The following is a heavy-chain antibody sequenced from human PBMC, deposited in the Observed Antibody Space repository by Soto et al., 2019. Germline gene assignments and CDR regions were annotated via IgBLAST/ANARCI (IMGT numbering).Heavy chain of an antibody. CDR2: IYYSGST. CDR3: ARTDCSGGSCYLDY. D-gene: IGHD2-15*01. J-gene: IGHJ4*02. CDR1: GGSISSGGYY. Sequence: QVQLQESGPGLVKPSQTLSLTCTVSGGSISSGGYYWSWIRQHPGKGLEWIGYIYYSGSTYYNPSLKSRVIISVDTSKNQFSLKLSSVTAADTAVYYCARTDCSGGSCYLDYWGQGTLVTVSS. V-gene: IGHV4-31*03.